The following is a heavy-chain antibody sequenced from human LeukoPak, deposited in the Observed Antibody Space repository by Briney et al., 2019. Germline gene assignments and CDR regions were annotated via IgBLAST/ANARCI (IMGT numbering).Heavy chain of an antibody. CDR2: IPYDGSNK. J-gene: IGHJ4*02. D-gene: IGHD1-26*01. CDR1: GFTFSSYG. V-gene: IGHV3-30*18. Sequence: GRSLRLSCAASGFTFSSYGMHWVRQAPGKGLEWVAVIPYDGSNKYYADSVKGRFTISRDNSKNTLYLQMNSLRAEDTAVYYCAKGNFVGAQDYWGQGTLVTVSS. CDR3: AKGNFVGAQDY.